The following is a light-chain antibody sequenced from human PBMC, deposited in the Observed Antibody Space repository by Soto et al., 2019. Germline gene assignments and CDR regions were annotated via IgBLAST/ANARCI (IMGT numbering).Light chain of an antibody. CDR2: GAS. V-gene: IGKV3-20*01. J-gene: IGKJ1*01. Sequence: EIVLTKSPGALSLSPGERATLSCRASQSFSSIYLAWYQQKPGQAPRLLIYGASSMATGIPDRFSGSGSGTDFTLIISRLEPEDVAVYYCQQYGSSPLWTFSQGTKVEIQ. CDR3: QQYGSSPLWT. CDR1: QSFSSIY.